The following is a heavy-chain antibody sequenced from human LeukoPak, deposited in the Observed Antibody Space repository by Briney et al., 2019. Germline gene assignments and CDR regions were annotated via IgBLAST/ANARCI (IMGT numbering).Heavy chain of an antibody. CDR2: INPNSGGT. J-gene: IGHJ4*02. CDR1: GYTFTGYY. V-gene: IGHV1-2*02. Sequence: ASVKVSCKASGYTFTGYYMHWVRQAPGQGLEWMGWINPNSGGTNYAQKFQGRVTMTRDTSISTAYMELSRLRSDDTAVYYCARDLGPIAVAGPYFDYWGQGTLVTVSS. D-gene: IGHD6-19*01. CDR3: ARDLGPIAVAGPYFDY.